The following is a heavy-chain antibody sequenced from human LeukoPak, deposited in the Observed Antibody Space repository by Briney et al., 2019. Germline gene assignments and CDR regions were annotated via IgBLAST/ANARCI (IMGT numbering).Heavy chain of an antibody. Sequence: GESLKISCKGSGYSFTSYWIGWVRQVPGKGLEWMGIIYPGDSDTRYSPSFQGQVTMSADKSISTAYLQWSSLKASDTAMYYCARHRRGYSGYVDYWGQGTLVTVSS. V-gene: IGHV5-51*01. CDR3: ARHRRGYSGYVDY. CDR2: IYPGDSDT. CDR1: GYSFTSYW. D-gene: IGHD5-12*01. J-gene: IGHJ4*02.